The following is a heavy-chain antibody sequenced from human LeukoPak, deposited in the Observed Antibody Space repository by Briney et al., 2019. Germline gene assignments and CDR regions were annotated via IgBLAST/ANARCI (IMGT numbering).Heavy chain of an antibody. Sequence: GESLKISCKGSGYSFTSYWIGWVRQMPGKGLEWMGSIYPGDSDTRYSPSFQGQVTISADKSISTAYLQWSSLKASDTAMYYCARSTGVRIPNCSSTSCYGFLFDYWGQGTLVTVSS. CDR2: IYPGDSDT. D-gene: IGHD2-2*01. CDR1: GYSFTSYW. V-gene: IGHV5-51*01. J-gene: IGHJ4*02. CDR3: ARSTGVRIPNCSSTSCYGFLFDY.